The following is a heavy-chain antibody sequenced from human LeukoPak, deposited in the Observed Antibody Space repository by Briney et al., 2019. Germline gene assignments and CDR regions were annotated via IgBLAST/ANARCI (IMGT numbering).Heavy chain of an antibody. CDR1: GGSISSSSYY. CDR2: IYYSGST. CDR3: ARDGYGSGRGFDY. V-gene: IGHV4-39*07. D-gene: IGHD3-10*01. J-gene: IGHJ4*02. Sequence: PSETLSLTCTVSGGSISSSSYYWGWIRQPPGKGLEWIGSIYYSGSTYYNPSLKSRVTISVDTSKNQFSLKLSSVTAADTAVYYCARDGYGSGRGFDYWGQGTLVTVSS.